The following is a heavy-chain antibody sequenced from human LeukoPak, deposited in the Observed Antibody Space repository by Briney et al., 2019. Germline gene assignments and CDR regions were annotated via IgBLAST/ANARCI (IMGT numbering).Heavy chain of an antibody. CDR3: ARDRVAIYGSGSYYNKRYYYYGMDV. D-gene: IGHD3-10*01. CDR1: GFTFSSYS. V-gene: IGHV3-48*04. J-gene: IGHJ6*02. Sequence: GGSLRLSCAASGFTFSSYSMNWVRQAPGKGLEWVSYISSSTSTIYYADSLKGRFTISRDNAKNSLYLQMNSLRAEDTAVYYCARDRVAIYGSGSYYNKRYYYYGMDVWGQGTTVTVSS. CDR2: ISSSTSTI.